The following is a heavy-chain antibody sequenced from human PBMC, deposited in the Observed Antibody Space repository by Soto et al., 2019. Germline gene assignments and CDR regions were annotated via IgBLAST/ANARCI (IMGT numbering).Heavy chain of an antibody. J-gene: IGHJ4*02. Sequence: SETLSLTCTVSGGSISSGGYYWSWIRQHPGKGLEWIGYIYYSGSTYYNPSLKSRVTISVDTSKNQFSLKLSSVTAADTAVYYCARVNPGDVDYWGQGTLVTVSS. V-gene: IGHV4-31*03. D-gene: IGHD2-21*02. CDR1: GGSISSGGYY. CDR3: ARVNPGDVDY. CDR2: IYYSGST.